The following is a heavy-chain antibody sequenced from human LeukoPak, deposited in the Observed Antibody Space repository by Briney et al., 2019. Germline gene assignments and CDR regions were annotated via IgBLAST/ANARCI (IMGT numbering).Heavy chain of an antibody. CDR3: AKMGGSYDSSGYYYGDY. V-gene: IGHV3-23*01. Sequence: GGSLRLSCAASGFTFSSYAMSWVRQAPGKGLEGVSAISGSGGSTYYADSVKGRFTISRDNSKNTLYLQMNSLRAEDTAVYYCAKMGGSYDSSGYYYGDYWGQGTLVTVSS. CDR1: GFTFSSYA. D-gene: IGHD3-22*01. J-gene: IGHJ4*02. CDR2: ISGSGGST.